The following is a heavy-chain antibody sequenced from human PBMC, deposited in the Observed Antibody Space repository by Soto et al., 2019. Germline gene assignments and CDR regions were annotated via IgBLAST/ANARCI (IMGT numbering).Heavy chain of an antibody. CDR3: ARDRREDYYDSSGYDAFDI. Sequence: ASVKVSCKASGYTFTSYGIRWVRQAPGQGLEWVGWISAYNGNTNYAQKLQGRVTMTTDTSTSTAYMELRSLRSDDTAVYCCARDRREDYYDSSGYDAFDIWGQGTMVTVSS. V-gene: IGHV1-18*01. J-gene: IGHJ3*02. CDR2: ISAYNGNT. D-gene: IGHD3-22*01. CDR1: GYTFTSYG.